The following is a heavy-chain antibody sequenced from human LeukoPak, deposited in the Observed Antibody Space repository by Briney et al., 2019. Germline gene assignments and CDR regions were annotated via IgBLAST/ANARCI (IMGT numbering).Heavy chain of an antibody. CDR2: ISYDGSNK. Sequence: AGGSLRLSCAASGFTFSSYAMHWVRQAPGKGLEWVAVISYDGSNKCYADSVKGRFTISRDNSKNTLYLQMNSLRAEDTAVYYCARDPLGTRPGFDYWGQGTLVTVSS. CDR3: ARDPLGTRPGFDY. V-gene: IGHV3-30*04. D-gene: IGHD1-1*01. CDR1: GFTFSSYA. J-gene: IGHJ4*02.